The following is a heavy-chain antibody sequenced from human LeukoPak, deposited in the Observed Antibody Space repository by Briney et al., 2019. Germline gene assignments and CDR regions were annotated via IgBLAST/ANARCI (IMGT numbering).Heavy chain of an antibody. D-gene: IGHD2-21*02. CDR3: ARGGDPVKYYAEYFQY. J-gene: IGHJ1*01. V-gene: IGHV3-23*01. CDR1: GFTFSSYA. Sequence: GGSLRLSCAASGFTFSSYAMSWVRQAPGKGLEWVSGISGSGGNTYYADSVKGRFTISRDNSNNTLYLQMNSLRAEDTAVYYCARGGDPVKYYAEYFQYWGQGTLVTVSS. CDR2: ISGSGGNT.